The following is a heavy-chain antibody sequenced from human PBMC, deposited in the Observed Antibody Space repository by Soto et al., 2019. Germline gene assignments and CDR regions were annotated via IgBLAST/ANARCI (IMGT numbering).Heavy chain of an antibody. CDR3: ERGKRSSNWLDR. Sequence: ASVKISSTASGYTVTGQAIAGMGQDPGQGLEWRGCIYTNSGGTNYAQMFQGRVTITRDTSISSAYMELSRRRSVDTAVYYCERGKRSSNWLDRWDQGTLVTVSS. V-gene: IGHV1-2*02. D-gene: IGHD6-19*01. J-gene: IGHJ5*02. CDR1: GYTVTGQA. CDR2: IYTNSGGT.